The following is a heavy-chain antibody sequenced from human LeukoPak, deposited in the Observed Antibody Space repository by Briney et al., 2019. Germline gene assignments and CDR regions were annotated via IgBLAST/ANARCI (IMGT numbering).Heavy chain of an antibody. J-gene: IGHJ4*02. CDR2: IYYSGST. Sequence: SSETLSLTCTVSGGSISNYYWSWIRQPPGKGLEWIAYIYYSGSTNYNPSLKSRVTISVDTSKKQFSLKLSSVTAADTAVYYCARVTGYIIEDYFDYWGQGTLVTVSS. CDR1: GGSISNYY. V-gene: IGHV4-59*01. CDR3: ARVTGYIIEDYFDY. D-gene: IGHD6-13*01.